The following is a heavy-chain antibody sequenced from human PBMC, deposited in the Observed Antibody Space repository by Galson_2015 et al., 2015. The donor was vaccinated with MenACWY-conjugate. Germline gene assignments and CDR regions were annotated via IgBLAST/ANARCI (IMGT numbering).Heavy chain of an antibody. Sequence: SLRLSCAVSGFAFSNYNLHWVRQAPGKGLEYVAAIRGSGDGTYYADSVKGRFTVSRDNSKNTLSLHMSSLRTEDTAVYYCVVNSYGSWGQGTLVTVSS. J-gene: IGHJ4*02. CDR3: VVNSYGS. CDR1: GFAFSNYN. V-gene: IGHV3-64D*06. D-gene: IGHD2/OR15-2a*01. CDR2: IRGSGDGT.